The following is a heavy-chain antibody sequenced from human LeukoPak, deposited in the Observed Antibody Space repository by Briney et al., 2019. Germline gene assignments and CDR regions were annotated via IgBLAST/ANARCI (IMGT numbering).Heavy chain of an antibody. CDR3: ARDLPYCTNGVCYNFRFDP. J-gene: IGHJ5*02. CDR2: ISAYNGNT. Sequence: GASVKVSCKASGYTFTSYGINWVRQAPGQGLEWMGWISAYNGNTNYAQKLQGRVTMTTDTSTSTAYMELRSLRSDDTAVYYCARDLPYCTNGVCYNFRFDPWGQGPLVTVSS. D-gene: IGHD2-8*01. CDR1: GYTFTSYG. V-gene: IGHV1-18*01.